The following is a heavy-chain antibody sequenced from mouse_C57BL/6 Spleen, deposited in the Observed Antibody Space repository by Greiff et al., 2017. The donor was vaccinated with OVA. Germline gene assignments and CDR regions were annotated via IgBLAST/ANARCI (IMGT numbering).Heavy chain of an antibody. D-gene: IGHD2-1*01. J-gene: IGHJ4*01. CDR2: IYPGSGNT. V-gene: IGHV1-76*01. CDR1: GYTFTDYY. CDR3: ARLGYGNYGAYAMDY. Sequence: QVQLKESGAELVRPGASVKLSCKASGYTFTDYYINWVKQRPGQGLEWIARIYPGSGNTYYNEKFKGKATLTAEKSSSTAYMQLSSLTSEDSAVYFCARLGYGNYGAYAMDYWGQGTSVTVSS.